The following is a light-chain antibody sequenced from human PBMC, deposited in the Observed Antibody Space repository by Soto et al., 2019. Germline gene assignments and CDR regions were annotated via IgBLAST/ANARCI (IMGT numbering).Light chain of an antibody. J-gene: IGKJ2*01. CDR2: DAS. Sequence: EIVLTQSPATLSLSPGERATLSCRASQSVSFYLAWYQQQPGQAPRLLIYDASNRATGIPARFSGSGSGTDFTLTISSLETEDFAVYYCQQRSNWPYTFGQGTKLEIK. CDR3: QQRSNWPYT. V-gene: IGKV3-11*01. CDR1: QSVSFY.